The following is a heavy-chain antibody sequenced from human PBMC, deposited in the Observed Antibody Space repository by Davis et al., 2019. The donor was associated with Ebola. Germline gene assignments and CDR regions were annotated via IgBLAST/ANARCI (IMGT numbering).Heavy chain of an antibody. CDR2: ISYDGSNK. Sequence: PGGSLRLSCAASGFTFSSYGMHWVRQAPGKGLEWVAVISYDGSNKYYTDSVKGRFTISRDNSKNTLYLQMNSLRAEDTAVYYCAKGEGQYYYYGMDVWGQGTTVTVSS. CDR3: AKGEGQYYYYGMDV. J-gene: IGHJ6*02. CDR1: GFTFSSYG. V-gene: IGHV3-30*18. D-gene: IGHD3-16*01.